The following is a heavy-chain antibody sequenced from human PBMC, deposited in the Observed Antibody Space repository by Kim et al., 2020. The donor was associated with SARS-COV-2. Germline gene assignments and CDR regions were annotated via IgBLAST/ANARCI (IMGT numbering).Heavy chain of an antibody. Sequence: LKSQVTMSIDKSNNQFSLKLSSVTAADTAVYYCARAGGYCSNGICYILDYWGQGTLVTVSS. J-gene: IGHJ4*02. V-gene: IGHV4-4*02. D-gene: IGHD2-8*01. CDR3: ARAGGYCSNGICYILDY.